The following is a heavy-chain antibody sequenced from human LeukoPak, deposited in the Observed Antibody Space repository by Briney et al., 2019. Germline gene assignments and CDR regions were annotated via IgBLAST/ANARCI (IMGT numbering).Heavy chain of an antibody. CDR3: TRGIVASVIYYYYMDV. Sequence: PGGSLRLSCAASGFTFSSYAMSWVRQAPGKGLEWVASVKKDGSEKKYVDSVKGRFTISRDNAKNSLYLEMNSLRTEDTAVYYCTRGIVASVIYYYYMDVWGKGTTVTVSS. J-gene: IGHJ6*03. CDR2: VKKDGSEK. V-gene: IGHV3-7*01. D-gene: IGHD5-12*01. CDR1: GFTFSSYA.